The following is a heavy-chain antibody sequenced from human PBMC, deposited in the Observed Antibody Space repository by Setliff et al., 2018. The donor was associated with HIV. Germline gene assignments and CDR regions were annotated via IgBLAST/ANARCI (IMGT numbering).Heavy chain of an antibody. Sequence: PSETLSLTCTVSGGSISSYYWSWIRQPPGKGLEWIGYIYTSGSTNYNPSLKSRVTISVDTSKNQFSLKLSSVTAADTAVYYCARGLSFYDPGGFDHWGQGTLVTVSS. CDR2: IYTSGST. D-gene: IGHD3-22*01. CDR3: ARGLSFYDPGGFDH. CDR1: GGSISSYY. J-gene: IGHJ4*02. V-gene: IGHV4-4*09.